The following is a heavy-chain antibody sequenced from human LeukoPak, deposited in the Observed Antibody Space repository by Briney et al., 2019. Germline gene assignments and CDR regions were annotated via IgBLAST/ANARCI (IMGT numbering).Heavy chain of an antibody. CDR3: ARDKDSSGYNDY. V-gene: IGHV3-48*03. D-gene: IGHD3-22*01. J-gene: IGHJ4*02. Sequence: GGSLRLSCAASGFTFSTYEMNFVRQAPGKGLEWISYISASGKTTIYADSVKGRFTISRDNAKNSLYLQMNSLRAEDTAVYFCARDKDSSGYNDYWGQGTLVTVSS. CDR2: ISASGKTT. CDR1: GFTFSTYE.